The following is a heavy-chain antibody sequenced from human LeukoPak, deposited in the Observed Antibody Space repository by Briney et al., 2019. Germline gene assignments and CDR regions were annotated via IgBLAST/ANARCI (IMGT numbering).Heavy chain of an antibody. Sequence: SVKVSCKASGGTFSSYAISWVRQVPGQGLEWMGRIIPILGIANYAQKFQGRVTITADKSTSTAYMELSSLRSEDTAVYYCASPAREMQSFDWPPDAFDIWGQGTMVTVSS. J-gene: IGHJ3*02. V-gene: IGHV1-69*04. D-gene: IGHD3-9*01. CDR2: IIPILGIA. CDR1: GGTFSSYA. CDR3: ASPAREMQSFDWPPDAFDI.